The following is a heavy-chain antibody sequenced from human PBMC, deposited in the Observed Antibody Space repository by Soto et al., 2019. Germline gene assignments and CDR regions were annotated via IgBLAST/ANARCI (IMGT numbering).Heavy chain of an antibody. CDR2: INPSGGSP. V-gene: IGHV1-46*02. Sequence: ASVKVSCKASGYTFNSYYIHWVRQAPGQGLEYMGIINPSGGSPSYAQRLQGRVTMTRDASTSTVYMELSSLRSEDTALYYSARGSGDLDSWRQGTLVTVSS. D-gene: IGHD5-12*01. CDR1: GYTFNSYY. CDR3: ARGSGDLDS. J-gene: IGHJ4*02.